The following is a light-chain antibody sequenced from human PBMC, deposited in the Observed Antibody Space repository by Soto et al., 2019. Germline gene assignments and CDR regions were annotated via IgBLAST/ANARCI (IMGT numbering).Light chain of an antibody. V-gene: IGKV1-5*03. CDR2: DAL. J-gene: IGKJ2*01. CDR3: QQHNPYSPYT. Sequence: DIQMTQSPSTLSASVGDRVTITCRASQSITNCLAWYQQKPGKAPKLLNFDALSLRSRAPSRFSGSGSGTEFTLTISSLQPEDFATYYCQQHNPYSPYTFGQGTKLEIK. CDR1: QSITNC.